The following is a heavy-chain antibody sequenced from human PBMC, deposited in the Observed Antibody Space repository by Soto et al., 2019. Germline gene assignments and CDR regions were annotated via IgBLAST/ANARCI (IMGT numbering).Heavy chain of an antibody. CDR3: TKSLRSVLMVYGFGGMDV. CDR2: ISGSGDGT. D-gene: IGHD2-8*01. J-gene: IGHJ6*02. Sequence: LRLSCAASGFSVSDYAMSWVRQAPGKGLEWVSSISGSGDGTHYGDSVKGRFTLSRDTSQKTLYLQMNNLRGEDTAVYFCTKSLRSVLMVYGFGGMDVWGRGTTVTVSS. CDR1: GFSVSDYA. V-gene: IGHV3-23*01.